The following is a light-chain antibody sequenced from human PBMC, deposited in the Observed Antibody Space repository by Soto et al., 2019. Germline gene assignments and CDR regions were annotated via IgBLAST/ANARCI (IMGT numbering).Light chain of an antibody. CDR3: QQYISFPLT. Sequence: DIQMTQSPSTLSASVGDRVTITCRASQSIRSWLAWYQQKPGKAPKLLIYDASNLERGVPSRFSGSESGTDFTLTITSLQPDDFAIYYCQQYISFPLTFGGGTKVDIK. J-gene: IGKJ4*01. CDR1: QSIRSW. CDR2: DAS. V-gene: IGKV1-5*01.